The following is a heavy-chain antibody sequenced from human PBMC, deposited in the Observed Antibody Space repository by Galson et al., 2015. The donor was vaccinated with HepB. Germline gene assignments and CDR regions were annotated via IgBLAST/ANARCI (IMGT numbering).Heavy chain of an antibody. D-gene: IGHD3-22*01. CDR3: VYYDSSGRDFDY. V-gene: IGHV1-69*02. Sequence: SVKVSCKASGGTFSSYTISWVRQAPGQGLEWMGRIIPILGIANYAQKFQGRVTITADKSTSTAYMELSSLRSEDTAVYYCVYYDSSGRDFDYWGQGTLVTVSS. CDR2: IIPILGIA. CDR1: GGTFSSYT. J-gene: IGHJ4*02.